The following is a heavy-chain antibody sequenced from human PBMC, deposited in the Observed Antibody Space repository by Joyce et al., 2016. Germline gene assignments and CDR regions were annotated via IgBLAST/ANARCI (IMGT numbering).Heavy chain of an antibody. D-gene: IGHD3-16*01. J-gene: IGHJ4*02. CDR3: ATGDLGSFDY. CDR2: VDPEDGET. V-gene: IGHV1-24*01. Sequence: QVQVVQSGAEVKRPGASVKVSCKVSGYTLTELSIHLVRQAPGKGLEWMGGVDPEDGETIYAQKFQGRVTLTEDTSTDTACLELSSLTSDDTAVYYCATGDLGSFDYWGQGTLVTVAS. CDR1: GYTLTELS.